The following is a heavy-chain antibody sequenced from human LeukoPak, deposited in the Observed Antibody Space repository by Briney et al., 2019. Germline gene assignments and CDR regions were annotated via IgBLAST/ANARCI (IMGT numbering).Heavy chain of an antibody. Sequence: PSETLSLTCAVYGGSFSGYYWSWIRQPPGKGLEWIGEINHSGSTNYNPSLKSRVTISVDTSKNQFFLKLSSVTAADTAVYYCAGAIYYYYMDVWGKGTTVTVSS. V-gene: IGHV4-34*01. CDR1: GGSFSGYY. D-gene: IGHD3-16*01. CDR3: AGAIYYYYMDV. CDR2: INHSGST. J-gene: IGHJ6*03.